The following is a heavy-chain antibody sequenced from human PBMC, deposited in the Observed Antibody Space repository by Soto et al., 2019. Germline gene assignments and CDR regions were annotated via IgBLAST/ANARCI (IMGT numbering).Heavy chain of an antibody. Sequence: EVQLVESGGGLVQPGGSLRLSCAASGFTFSSYWMSWVRQAPGKGRGWVANLKQDGSGKYYVDSVKGRFTISRDNAKNSLYLQMNSLRAEDTAVYYCARDSVGATWGYFQHWGQGTLVTVSS. V-gene: IGHV3-7*01. CDR2: LKQDGSGK. CDR3: ARDSVGATWGYFQH. J-gene: IGHJ1*01. D-gene: IGHD1-26*01. CDR1: GFTFSSYW.